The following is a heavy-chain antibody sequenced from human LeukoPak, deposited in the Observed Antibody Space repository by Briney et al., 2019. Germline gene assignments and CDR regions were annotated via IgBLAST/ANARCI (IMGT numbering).Heavy chain of an antibody. J-gene: IGHJ4*02. D-gene: IGHD1-26*01. Sequence: SETLSLTCAVSGGSISSGGYSWSWIRQPPGKGLEWIGYIYHSGSTYYNPSLKSRVTISVDRSKNQFSLKLSSVTAADTAVYYCARVRNTSGSYYFGYWGQGTLVTVSS. CDR1: GGSISSGGYS. CDR3: ARVRNTSGSYYFGY. V-gene: IGHV4-30-2*01. CDR2: IYHSGST.